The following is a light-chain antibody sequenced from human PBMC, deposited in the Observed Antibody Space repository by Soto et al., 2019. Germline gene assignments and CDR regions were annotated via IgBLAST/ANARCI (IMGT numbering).Light chain of an antibody. V-gene: IGLV1-44*01. CDR3: AVWDDSLNAWV. CDR2: SND. CDR1: TSNIGSNT. Sequence: QSVLTQPPSASGTPGQSVTISCSGSTSNIGSNTVNWYQQLPGTAPKLLVYSNDQRPSGVPDRFSASKSGTSAFLAISGLQSEDEADYDCAVWDDSLNAWVFGGGNKLTVL. J-gene: IGLJ3*02.